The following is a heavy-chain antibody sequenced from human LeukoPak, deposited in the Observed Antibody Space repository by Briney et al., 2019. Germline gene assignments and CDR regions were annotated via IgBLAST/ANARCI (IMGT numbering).Heavy chain of an antibody. CDR2: INHSGST. J-gene: IGHJ2*01. D-gene: IGHD3-10*01. CDR1: GGSFSGYY. Sequence: SETLSLTCAVYGGSFSGYYWSWIRQPPGKGLEWIGEINHSGSTNYNPSLKSRVTISVDTSKNQFSLKLSSVTAADTAVYYCARTKGLRYYYGSGIQRGYFDLWGRGTLVTVSS. V-gene: IGHV4-34*01. CDR3: ARTKGLRYYYGSGIQRGYFDL.